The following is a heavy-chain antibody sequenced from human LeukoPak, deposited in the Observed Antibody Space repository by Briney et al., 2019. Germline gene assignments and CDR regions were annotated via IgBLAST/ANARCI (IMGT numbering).Heavy chain of an antibody. Sequence: PSQTLSLTCAASGGSISSGGYSWSWIRQPPGKGLEWIGYIYHSGSTYYNPSLKSRVTISVDRSKNQFSLKLSSVTAADTAVYYCARALWFGESNWFDPWGQGTLVTVSS. CDR1: GGSISSGGYS. CDR2: IYHSGST. CDR3: ARALWFGESNWFDP. D-gene: IGHD3-10*01. J-gene: IGHJ5*02. V-gene: IGHV4-30-2*01.